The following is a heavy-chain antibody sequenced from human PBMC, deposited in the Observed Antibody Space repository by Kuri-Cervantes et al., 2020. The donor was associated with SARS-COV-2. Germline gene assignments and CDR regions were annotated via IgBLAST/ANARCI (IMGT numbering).Heavy chain of an antibody. V-gene: IGHV3-23*01. Sequence: GGSLRLSCAASGFTFSSYAMSWVRQAPGKGLEWVSAISGSGGSTYYADSVKGRFTTSRDNSKNTLYLQMNSLRAEDTAVYYCAKDPRLEGATLFDYWGQGTLVTVSS. CDR2: ISGSGGST. CDR1: GFTFSSYA. D-gene: IGHD1-26*01. CDR3: AKDPRLEGATLFDY. J-gene: IGHJ4*02.